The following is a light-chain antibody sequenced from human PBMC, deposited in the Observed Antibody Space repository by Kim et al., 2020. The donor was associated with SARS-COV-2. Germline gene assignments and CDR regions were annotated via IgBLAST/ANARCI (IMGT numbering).Light chain of an antibody. CDR3: QVWDSSSDHPHV. CDR1: NIGSKS. CDR2: YDS. V-gene: IGLV3-21*04. J-gene: IGLJ6*01. Sequence: SYELTQPPSVSVAPGKTARITCGGNNIGSKSVHWYQQKPGQAPVLVIYYDSDRPSGIPERFSGSNSGNTATLTISRVEAGDEADYYCQVWDSSSDHPHV.